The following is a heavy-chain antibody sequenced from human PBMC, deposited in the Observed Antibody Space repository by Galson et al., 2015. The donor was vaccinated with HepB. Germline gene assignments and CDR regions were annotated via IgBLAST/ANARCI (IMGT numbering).Heavy chain of an antibody. V-gene: IGHV3-48*04. J-gene: IGHJ4*02. CDR3: DFLRGYDLTPLDY. CDR2: ISSSRTTI. Sequence: SLRLSCAASTFIFSTYSMNWVRQAPGKGLECISYISSSRTTINYANSGKGRLTISRDNAKNSLYLQMNSLRAEDTAVYYSDFLRGYDLTPLDYWGQGTLVTVSS. D-gene: IGHD5-12*01. CDR1: TFIFSTYS.